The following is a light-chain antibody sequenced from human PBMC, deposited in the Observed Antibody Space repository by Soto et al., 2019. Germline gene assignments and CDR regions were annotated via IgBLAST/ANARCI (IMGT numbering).Light chain of an antibody. CDR2: GAS. Sequence: PGDRVTLSCRASQSVSSSNLTWYHQKPGQAPRLLIYGASTRATSIPARFSGSGSGTNFTLTISSLQPDDFATYYCQQYNSYSWTFGQGTKVDIK. CDR3: QQYNSYSWT. V-gene: IGKV3D-7*01. CDR1: QSVSSSN. J-gene: IGKJ1*01.